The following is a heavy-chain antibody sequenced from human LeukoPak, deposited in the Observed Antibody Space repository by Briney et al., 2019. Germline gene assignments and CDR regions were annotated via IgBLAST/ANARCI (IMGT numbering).Heavy chain of an antibody. J-gene: IGHJ4*02. D-gene: IGHD6-19*01. Sequence: GGSLRLSCAASGFTSSSYEMNWVRQAPGKGLEWVSYISSSGSTMYYADSVKGRFTISRDNVKNSLYLQMNSLRAEDTAVYYCARVGSGWYFDYWGQGTLVTVSS. CDR2: ISSSGSTM. CDR3: ARVGSGWYFDY. V-gene: IGHV3-48*03. CDR1: GFTSSSYE.